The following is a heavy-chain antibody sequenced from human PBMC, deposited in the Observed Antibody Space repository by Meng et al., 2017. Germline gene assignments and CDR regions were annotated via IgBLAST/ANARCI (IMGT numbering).Heavy chain of an antibody. CDR2: INPNSGGT. D-gene: IGHD5-18*01. CDR1: GYTFTGYY. CDR3: AWGYSYGAGGDFDY. Sequence: SVKVSCKASGYTFTGYYMHWVRQAPGQGLEWMGWINPNSGGTNYAQKFQGRVTMTRDTSISTAYMELSRLRSDDTAVYYCAWGYSYGAGGDFDYWGQGTLVTVSS. V-gene: IGHV1-2*02. J-gene: IGHJ4*02.